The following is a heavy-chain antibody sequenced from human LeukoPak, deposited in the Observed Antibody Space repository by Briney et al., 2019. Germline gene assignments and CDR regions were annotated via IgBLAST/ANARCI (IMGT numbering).Heavy chain of an antibody. CDR2: VSYIGNT. D-gene: IGHD5-18*01. CDR3: ARQLHTSMSPFDY. V-gene: IGHV4-59*08. Sequence: SETLSLTCTVSGGSIGTSYWSWIRQPPGKGLEWIGYVSYIGNTNYNPSLKSRVTVSVDSSKNQFSLKLSSVTAADTAVYYCARQLHTSMSPFDYWGQGTLVTVSS. CDR1: GGSIGTSY. J-gene: IGHJ4*02.